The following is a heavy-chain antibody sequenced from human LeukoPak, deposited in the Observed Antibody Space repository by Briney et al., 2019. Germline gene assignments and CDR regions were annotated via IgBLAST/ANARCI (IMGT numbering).Heavy chain of an antibody. Sequence: GRSLRLSCAASGFTFSSYGMHWVRQAPGKGLEWVAVIWYDGSNKYYADSVKGRFTISRDNSKNTLYLQMNSLRAEDTAVYYCARDISDIPAAAGLFDYWGQGTLVTVSS. CDR1: GFTFSSYG. CDR2: IWYDGSNK. J-gene: IGHJ4*02. V-gene: IGHV3-33*01. CDR3: ARDISDIPAAAGLFDY. D-gene: IGHD2-15*01.